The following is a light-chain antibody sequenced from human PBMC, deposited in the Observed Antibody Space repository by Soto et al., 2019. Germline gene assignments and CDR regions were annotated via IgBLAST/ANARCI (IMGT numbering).Light chain of an antibody. CDR1: SSNIGSTYD. CDR2: ANN. V-gene: IGLV1-40*01. Sequence: QSVLTQPPSVSGAPGQRVTISCSGSSSNIGSTYDVHWYQHLPGTAPRLLIYANNKRPFGVPDRFSGSKSGTSASLAITGLHAEDEADYYCQSYDSSLSGSMVFGGGTKLTVL. J-gene: IGLJ2*01. CDR3: QSYDSSLSGSMV.